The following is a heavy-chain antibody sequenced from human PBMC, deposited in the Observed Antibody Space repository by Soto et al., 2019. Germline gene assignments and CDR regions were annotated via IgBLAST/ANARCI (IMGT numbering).Heavy chain of an antibody. D-gene: IGHD1-7*01. Sequence: SETLSLTCAVYGGSFSGYYWSWIRQPPGKGLEWIGEINHSGSTNYNPSLKSRVTISVDTSKNQFSLKLSSVTAADTAVYYCARAWNSRYWGWFDPWGQGTLVTVSS. CDR2: INHSGST. V-gene: IGHV4-34*01. J-gene: IGHJ5*02. CDR3: ARAWNSRYWGWFDP. CDR1: GGSFSGYY.